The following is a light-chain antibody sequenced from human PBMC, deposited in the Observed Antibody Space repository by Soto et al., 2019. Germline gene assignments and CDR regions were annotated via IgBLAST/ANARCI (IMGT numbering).Light chain of an antibody. CDR2: QNN. CDR3: QAWDSTAYV. CDR1: KLGDKS. Sequence: SYELTQPPSVSVSPGQTASIACSGDKLGDKSACWYQQKPGQSPVLVIYQNNRRPSGIPERFSGSNSGNTAILTISGTQAMDEADYYCQAWDSTAYVFGTGTKLTVL. V-gene: IGLV3-1*01. J-gene: IGLJ1*01.